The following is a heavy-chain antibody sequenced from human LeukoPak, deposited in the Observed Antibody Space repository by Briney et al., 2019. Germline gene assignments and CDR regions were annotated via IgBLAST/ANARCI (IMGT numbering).Heavy chain of an antibody. Sequence: SETLSLTCAVFGGSFNDYYWSWIRQPSGEGLQWIGEINHSGSANYNPSLKSRVTISVDTSKSQFSLKVNSVTAADTALYYCARGGTVSTSWYLDLWGRGTLVTVSS. CDR1: GGSFNDYY. CDR2: INHSGSA. V-gene: IGHV4-34*01. D-gene: IGHD1-14*01. CDR3: ARGGTVSTSWYLDL. J-gene: IGHJ2*01.